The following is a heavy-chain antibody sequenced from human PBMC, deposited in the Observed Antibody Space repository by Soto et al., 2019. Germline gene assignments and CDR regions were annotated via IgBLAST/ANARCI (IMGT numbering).Heavy chain of an antibody. CDR1: GYSFTNND. D-gene: IGHD3-16*01. Sequence: ASVKVSCKASGYSFTNNDVSWVRQATGQGLERMGWMNPGSGDTGYAQKFQGRVTMTRDISIATAYMELSSLRSDDTAIYYCARMETFGSLNWFDPWGQGTLVTVSS. CDR3: ARMETFGSLNWFDP. CDR2: MNPGSGDT. V-gene: IGHV1-8*01. J-gene: IGHJ5*02.